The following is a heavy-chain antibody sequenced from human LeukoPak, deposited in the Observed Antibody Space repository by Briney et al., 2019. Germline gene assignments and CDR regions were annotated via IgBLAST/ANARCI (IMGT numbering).Heavy chain of an antibody. D-gene: IGHD3-22*01. V-gene: IGHV1-46*01. CDR3: ARGRPWSYSDSSGSQHYFDY. CDR2: INPIGAST. CDR1: GYTFTSYY. J-gene: IGHJ4*02. Sequence: ASVKVSCKASGYTFTSYYMHWVRQAPGQGLEWMGIINPIGASTTYAQKFQDRVTITRDMSTSTVYMELGSLRSEDTAVYYCARGRPWSYSDSSGSQHYFDYWGQGTLVTVSS.